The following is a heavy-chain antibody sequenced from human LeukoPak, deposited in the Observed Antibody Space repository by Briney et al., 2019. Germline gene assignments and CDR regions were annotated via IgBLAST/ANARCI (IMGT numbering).Heavy chain of an antibody. CDR2: INHSGST. CDR3: AREGGYYLGFDY. D-gene: IGHD3-22*01. CDR1: GGSFSGYY. V-gene: IGHV4-34*01. J-gene: IGHJ4*02. Sequence: PSETLSLTCAVYGGSFSGYYWSWIRQPPGKGLEWIGEINHSGSTNYNPSLKSRVTISVDTSKNQFSLKLGSVTAADTAVYYCAREGGYYLGFDYWGQGTLVTVSS.